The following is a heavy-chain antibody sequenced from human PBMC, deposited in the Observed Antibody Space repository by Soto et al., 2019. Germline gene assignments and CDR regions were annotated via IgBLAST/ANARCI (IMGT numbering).Heavy chain of an antibody. J-gene: IGHJ6*02. Sequence: SVKVSCKASGGTFSSYTISWVRQAPGQGLEWMGRIIPILGIANYAQKFQGRVTITAGKSTSTAYMELSSLRSEDTAVYYCARATVGATIDYYYGMDVWGQGTTVTVSS. D-gene: IGHD1-26*01. V-gene: IGHV1-69*02. CDR2: IIPILGIA. CDR1: GGTFSSYT. CDR3: ARATVGATIDYYYGMDV.